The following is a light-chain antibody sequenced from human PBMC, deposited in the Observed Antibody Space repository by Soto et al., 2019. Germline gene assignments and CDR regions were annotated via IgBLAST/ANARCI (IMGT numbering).Light chain of an antibody. CDR3: QKYGSSPYT. CDR1: QSVSSSY. Sequence: EIVLTQSPGTLSLSPGERATLSCRASQSVSSSYLAWFQQKPGQAPRLLMYGASNRATGIPDRFSGSGSGTDFTLTISRLGPEDLAVYYCQKYGSSPYTFGQGTKLEIK. V-gene: IGKV3-20*01. J-gene: IGKJ2*01. CDR2: GAS.